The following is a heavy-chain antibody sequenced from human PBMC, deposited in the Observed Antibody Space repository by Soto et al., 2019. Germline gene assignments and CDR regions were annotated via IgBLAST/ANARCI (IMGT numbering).Heavy chain of an antibody. V-gene: IGHV3-30-3*01. D-gene: IGHD1-26*01. J-gene: IGHJ4*02. CDR3: ARDDEGGSDCDLGY. CDR1: GFTLSSHA. CDR2: ILSDGSNK. Sequence: QVQLVESGGGVVQPGRSLRLSCAVSGFTLSSHAMHWVRQAPGKGLEWVALILSDGSNKYYADSVKGRFTTSRDNSKNPMYLQMNSLSVEDTAVYYCARDDEGGSDCDLGYWGQGALVTVSS.